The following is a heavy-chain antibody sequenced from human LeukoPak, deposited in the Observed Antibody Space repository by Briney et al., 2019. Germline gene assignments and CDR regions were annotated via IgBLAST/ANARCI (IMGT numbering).Heavy chain of an antibody. CDR2: INHSGST. Sequence: SETLSLTCAVYGGSFSGYYWSWIRQPPGKGLERIGEINHSGSTNYNPSLKSRVTISVDTSKNQFSLKLSSVTAADTAVYYCARVGQQLTYNWFDPWGQGTLVTVSS. CDR3: ARVGQQLTYNWFDP. D-gene: IGHD6-13*01. CDR1: GGSFSGYY. J-gene: IGHJ5*02. V-gene: IGHV4-34*01.